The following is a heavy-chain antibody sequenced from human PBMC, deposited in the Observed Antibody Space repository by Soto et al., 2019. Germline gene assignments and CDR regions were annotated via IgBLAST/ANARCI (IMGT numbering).Heavy chain of an antibody. D-gene: IGHD2-15*01. Sequence: EGSLRLSCAVSAFTFSGHGMHWVRQAPGKGLEWVAIISSDGSKKYYVDSVKGRFTISRDNSRTTLYLQMDSLRVEDTAVYLCAKDTGDCRSVSCTPGNNWFDPLGRGNLVAFAS. CDR3: AKDTGDCRSVSCTPGNNWFDP. CDR2: ISSDGSKK. J-gene: IGHJ5*02. V-gene: IGHV3-30*18. CDR1: AFTFSGHG.